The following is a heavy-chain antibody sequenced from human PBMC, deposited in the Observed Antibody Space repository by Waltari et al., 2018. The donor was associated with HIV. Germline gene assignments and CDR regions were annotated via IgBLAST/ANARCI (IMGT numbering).Heavy chain of an antibody. V-gene: IGHV4-34*01. Sequence: GSFSGYYWSWIRQPPGKGLEWIGEINHSGSTNYNPSLKSRVTISVDTSKNQFSLKLSSVTAADTAVYYCARGSHGGNSNYFDYWGQGALVTVSS. D-gene: IGHD2-21*02. CDR2: INHSGST. CDR3: ARGSHGGNSNYFDY. CDR1: GSFSGYY. J-gene: IGHJ4*02.